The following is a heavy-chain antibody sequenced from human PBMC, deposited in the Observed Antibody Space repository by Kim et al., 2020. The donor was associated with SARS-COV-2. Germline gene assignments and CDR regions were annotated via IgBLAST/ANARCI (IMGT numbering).Heavy chain of an antibody. V-gene: IGHV5-51*01. CDR2: IYPGDSDT. D-gene: IGHD3-9*01. CDR3: ARRYKTIFDHGAFDI. CDR1: GYSFTSYW. Sequence: GESLKISCKGSGYSFTSYWIGWVRQMPGKGLEWMGIIYPGDSDTRYSPSFQGQVTISADKSISTAYLQWSSLKASDTAMYYCARRYKTIFDHGAFDIWGQGTMVTVSS. J-gene: IGHJ3*02.